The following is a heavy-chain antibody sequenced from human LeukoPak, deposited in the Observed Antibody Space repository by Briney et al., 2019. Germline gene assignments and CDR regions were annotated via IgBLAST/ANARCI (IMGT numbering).Heavy chain of an antibody. CDR3: ARDSGYTAMTPG. J-gene: IGHJ4*02. V-gene: IGHV4-30-2*01. D-gene: IGHD5-18*01. CDR2: ISTAGTT. Sequence: PSQTLSLTCTVAVGSISSGGYYWSWIRQPPGKGLEWIAYISTAGTTFYNPSLKSRVTISLDRSRNQFSLKLSSVTAADTAVYYCARDSGYTAMTPGWGQGTLVTVSS. CDR1: VGSISSGGYY.